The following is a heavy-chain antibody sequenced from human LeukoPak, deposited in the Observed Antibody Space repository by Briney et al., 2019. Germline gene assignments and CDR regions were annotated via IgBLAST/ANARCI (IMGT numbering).Heavy chain of an antibody. CDR2: ISGFGGST. CDR1: GFTFNNYA. J-gene: IGHJ4*02. D-gene: IGHD6-13*01. V-gene: IGHV3-23*01. Sequence: GGSLRLSCAASGFTFNNYAMSWVRQAPGKGLEWVSGISGFGGSTYYAPSVKGRLTISRDNFGNMLYLHLDSLRVEDTAIYYCARRSGSSWSSFDYWGQGALVTVSS. CDR3: ARRSGSSWSSFDY.